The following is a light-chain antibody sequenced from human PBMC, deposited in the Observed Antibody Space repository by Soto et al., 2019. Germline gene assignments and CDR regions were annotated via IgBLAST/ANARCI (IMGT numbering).Light chain of an antibody. J-gene: IGKJ4*01. Sequence: DIQMTQSPSSLSASVGDRVTITCQASQAIRNYLNWYQQRPGTAPKLLIYGGSTLETGVPSRFSGRGSAADFTLTISSLQPEDIATYYCQQYDTIPPTFGGGTKVEIK. V-gene: IGKV1-33*01. CDR2: GGS. CDR3: QQYDTIPPT. CDR1: QAIRNY.